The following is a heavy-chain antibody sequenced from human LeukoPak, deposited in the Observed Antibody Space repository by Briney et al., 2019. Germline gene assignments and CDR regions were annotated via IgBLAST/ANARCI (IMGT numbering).Heavy chain of an antibody. CDR2: IYYNGIT. Sequence: SETLSLSCTVSGDSISSGDYYWTWIRQPPGKGLEWIGYIYYNGITYYSPSLKSRVIISVDQPKKQFSLKLGSVTAADTAVYYCAGAVNGYYQSHYYFPDWGRGTLVTVSS. J-gene: IGHJ4*02. D-gene: IGHD3-9*01. V-gene: IGHV4-30-4*01. CDR1: GDSISSGDYY. CDR3: AGAVNGYYQSHYYFPD.